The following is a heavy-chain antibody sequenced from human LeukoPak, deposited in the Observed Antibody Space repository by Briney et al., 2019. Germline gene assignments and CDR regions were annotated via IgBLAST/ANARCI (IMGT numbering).Heavy chain of an antibody. J-gene: IGHJ6*03. CDR3: ARHIEYHYYYYYMDV. V-gene: IGHV4-39*01. Sequence: SETLSLTCTAGGSIRSSSYYWGWIRQPPGKGLERIGSIYYSGNTYYNPSLKSRVTISIDTSKNQFSLRLSSVTAADTAVYYCARHIEYHYYYYYMDVWGKGTTVTVSS. D-gene: IGHD2-2*01. CDR1: GGSIRSSSYY. CDR2: IYYSGNT.